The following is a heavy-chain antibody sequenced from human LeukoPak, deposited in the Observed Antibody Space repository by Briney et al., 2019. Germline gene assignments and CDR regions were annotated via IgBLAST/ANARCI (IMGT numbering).Heavy chain of an antibody. V-gene: IGHV4-31*03. D-gene: IGHD3-9*01. CDR2: IYYSGST. CDR1: GGSISSGGYY. J-gene: IGHJ4*02. Sequence: PSQTLSLTCTVSGGSISSGGYYWSWIRQHPGKGLEWIGYIYYSGSTHYNPSLKSRVTISVDTSKNQFSLKLSSVTAADTAVYYCAREGVYDILTGPMDWGQGTLVTVSS. CDR3: AREGVYDILTGPMD.